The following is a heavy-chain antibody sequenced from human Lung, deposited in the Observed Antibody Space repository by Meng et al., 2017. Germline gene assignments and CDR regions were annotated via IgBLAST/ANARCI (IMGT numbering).Heavy chain of an antibody. J-gene: IGHJ4*02. D-gene: IGHD4-11*01. CDR3: ARGPTTMAHDFDY. CDR1: GGSFSDYY. CDR2: INHSGST. V-gene: IGHV4-34*01. Sequence: WGAGLLKTSETLSLTCVVSGGSFSDYYWSWIRQPPGKGLEWIGEINHSGSTNYNPSLESRATISVDTSQNNLSLKLSSVTAADSAVYYCARGPTTMAHDFDYWGQGTLVTVPS.